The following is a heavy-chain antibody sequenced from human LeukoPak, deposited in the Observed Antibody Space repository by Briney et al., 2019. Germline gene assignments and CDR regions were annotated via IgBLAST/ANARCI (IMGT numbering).Heavy chain of an antibody. CDR1: GFTFSTYT. CDR2: ISHSGTFI. V-gene: IGHV3-21*01. Sequence: GGSLRLSCAASGFTFSTYTMNWVRQAPGKGLGWVSFISHSGTFIDYAESARGRFTISRDNAKNSLYLQMTSLRAEDTAIYYCVREEGLGDAYNVFDYWGQGTPVTVSS. J-gene: IGHJ4*02. CDR3: VREEGLGDAYNVFDY. D-gene: IGHD5-24*01.